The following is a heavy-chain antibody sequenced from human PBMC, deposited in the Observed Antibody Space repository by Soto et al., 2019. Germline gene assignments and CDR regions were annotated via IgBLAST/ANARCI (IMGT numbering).Heavy chain of an antibody. CDR3: AVWSGPPFAVFDI. V-gene: IGHV3-23*01. J-gene: IGHJ3*02. Sequence: EVQLLESGGGLVQPGGSLRLSCAAPGFTFSSYAMSWVRQAPGKGLEWVSAISGSGGSTYYADSVKGRFTISRDNSKITLYLQMNSLRAEDTAVYYCAVWSGPPFAVFDIWGQGTMVTVSS. CDR2: ISGSGGST. CDR1: GFTFSSYA. D-gene: IGHD3-3*01.